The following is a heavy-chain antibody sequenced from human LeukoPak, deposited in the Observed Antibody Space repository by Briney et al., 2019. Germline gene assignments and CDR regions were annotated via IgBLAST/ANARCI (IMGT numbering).Heavy chain of an antibody. V-gene: IGHV4-4*07. CDR1: GGSISSYY. CDR2: IYTSGST. D-gene: IGHD3-22*01. J-gene: IGHJ4*02. CDR3: ARTPSDSSGYYFNFDY. Sequence: PSETLSPTCTVSGGSISSYYWSWIRQPAGKGLEWIGRIYTSGSTNYNPSLKSRVTISVDKSKNQFSLKLSSVTAADTAVYYCARTPSDSSGYYFNFDYWGQGTLVTVSS.